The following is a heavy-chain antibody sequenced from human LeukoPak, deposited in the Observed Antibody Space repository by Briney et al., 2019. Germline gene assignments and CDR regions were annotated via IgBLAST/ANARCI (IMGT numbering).Heavy chain of an antibody. CDR2: IIPIFGTA. CDR3: AISQDSGYPRGHAFDI. Sequence: SVKVSCKASGGTFSSYAISWVRPAPGQGLEWMGGIIPIFGTANYAQKFQGRDTITADESASTAYMELSSLRSEDTAVYYCAISQDSGYPRGHAFDIWGQGTMVTVSS. V-gene: IGHV1-69*13. J-gene: IGHJ3*02. CDR1: GGTFSSYA. D-gene: IGHD5-12*01.